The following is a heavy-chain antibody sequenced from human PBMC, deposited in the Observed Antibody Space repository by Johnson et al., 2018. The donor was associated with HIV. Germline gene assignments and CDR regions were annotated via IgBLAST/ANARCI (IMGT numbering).Heavy chain of an antibody. V-gene: IGHV3-15*01. CDR1: GFTFSNAW. CDR2: IKSKTDGGTT. J-gene: IGHJ3*02. D-gene: IGHD3-16*01. CDR3: ATGFGPAFEM. Sequence: EVQLVESGGGLVQPGGSLRLSCAASGFTFSNAWMSWVRQAPGKGLEWVGRIKSKTDGGTTDHAAPVKGRFSISRDDSKNTLYLQMNSLKTEDTAVYYCATGFGPAFEMWGQGTMVTVSS.